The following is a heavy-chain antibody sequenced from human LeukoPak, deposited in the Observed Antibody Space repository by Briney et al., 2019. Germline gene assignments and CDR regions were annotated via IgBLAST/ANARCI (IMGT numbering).Heavy chain of an antibody. D-gene: IGHD6-13*01. CDR2: ISSSGSTI. CDR3: PRPGGYSQQQPVQSYRYHYYMDV. CDR1: GFTFSDYY. V-gene: IGHV3-11*01. Sequence: PGGSLRLSCAASGFTFSDYYMSWIRQAPGKGLEWVSYISSSGSTIYYAGSVKGRFTISRNNAKNSVYLQMNILRSEDTAVYYFPRPGGYSQQQPVQSYRYHYYMDVWGKGTTVTVSS. J-gene: IGHJ6*03.